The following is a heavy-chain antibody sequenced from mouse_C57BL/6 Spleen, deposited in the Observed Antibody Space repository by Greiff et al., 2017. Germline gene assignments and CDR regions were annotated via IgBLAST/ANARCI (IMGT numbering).Heavy chain of an antibody. J-gene: IGHJ4*01. V-gene: IGHV1-18*01. CDR3: ARRYYGSSLYAMDY. CDR1: GYTFTDYN. Sequence: EVQLVESGPELVKPGASVKIPCKASGYTFTDYNMDWVKQSHGKSLEWIGDINPNNGGTIYNQKFKGKATLTVDKSSSTAYMELRSLTSEDTAVYYCARRYYGSSLYAMDYWGQGTSVTVSS. CDR2: INPNNGGT. D-gene: IGHD1-1*01.